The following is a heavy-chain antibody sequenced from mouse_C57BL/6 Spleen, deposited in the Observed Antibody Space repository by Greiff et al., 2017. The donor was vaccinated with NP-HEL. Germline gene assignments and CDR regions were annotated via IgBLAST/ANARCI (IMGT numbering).Heavy chain of an antibody. Sequence: EVQGVESGEGLVKPGGSLKLSCAASGFTFSSYAMSWVRQTPEKRLEWVAYISSGGDYIYYADTVKGRFTISRDNARNTLYLQMSSLKSEDTAMYYCTREVYDGYYDYWGQGTTLTVSS. CDR2: ISSGGDYI. CDR1: GFTFSSYA. V-gene: IGHV5-9-1*02. J-gene: IGHJ2*01. D-gene: IGHD2-3*01. CDR3: TREVYDGYYDY.